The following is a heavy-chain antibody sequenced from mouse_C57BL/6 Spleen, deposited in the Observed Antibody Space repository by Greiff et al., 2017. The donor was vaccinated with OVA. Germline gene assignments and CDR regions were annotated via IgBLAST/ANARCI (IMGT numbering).Heavy chain of an antibody. CDR2: FYPGSGSI. CDR1: GYTFTEYT. CDR3: ARHEEGATMVTKAWFAY. V-gene: IGHV1-62-2*01. Sequence: VKLVESGAELVKPGASVKLSCKASGYTFTEYTIHWVKQRSGQGLEWIGWFYPGSGSIKYNEKFKDKATLTADKSSSTVYMELSRLTSEDSAVYFCARHEEGATMVTKAWFAYWGQGTLVTVSA. D-gene: IGHD2-2*01. J-gene: IGHJ3*01.